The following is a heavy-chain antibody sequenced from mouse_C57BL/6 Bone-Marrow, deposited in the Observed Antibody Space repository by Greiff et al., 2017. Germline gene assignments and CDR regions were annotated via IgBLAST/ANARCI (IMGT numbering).Heavy chain of an antibody. CDR3: ARGGGSSPFAY. CDR2: IYPRSGNT. V-gene: IGHV1-81*01. D-gene: IGHD1-1*01. J-gene: IGHJ3*01. Sequence: QVQLKQSGAELARPGASVKLSCKASGYTFTSYGISWVKQRTGQGLEWIGEIYPRSGNTYYNEKFKGKATLTADKSSSTAYMELRSLTSEDAAVYFGARGGGSSPFAYWGQGTLVTVSA. CDR1: GYTFTSYG.